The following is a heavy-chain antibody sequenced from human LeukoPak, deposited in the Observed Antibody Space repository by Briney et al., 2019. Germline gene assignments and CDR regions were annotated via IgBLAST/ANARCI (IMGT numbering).Heavy chain of an antibody. J-gene: IGHJ5*02. CDR1: GYSISSGYY. CDR2: IYHSGST. V-gene: IGHV4-38-2*02. D-gene: IGHD3-3*01. CDR3: ARVRDFWANWFDP. Sequence: SETLSLTCTVSGYSISSGYYWGWIRQPPGKGLEWIGSIYHSGSTYYNPSLKSRVTISVDTSKNQFSLKLSSVTAADTAVYYCARVRDFWANWFDPWGQGTLVTVSS.